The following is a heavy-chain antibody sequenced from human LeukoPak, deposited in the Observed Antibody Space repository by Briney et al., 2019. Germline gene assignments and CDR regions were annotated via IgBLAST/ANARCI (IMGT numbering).Heavy chain of an antibody. J-gene: IGHJ4*02. CDR3: ARGSHRPSVGTHFDY. V-gene: IGHV4-38-2*02. D-gene: IGHD4-23*01. Sequence: PSETLSLTCTVSGYSISSGYYWGWIRQPPGKGLEWIGSIYHSGSPYYNPSLKSRVTISVDTSKNQFSLKLNSVTAADTAVYYCARGSHRPSVGTHFDYWGQGTLVTVSS. CDR2: IYHSGSP. CDR1: GYSISSGYY.